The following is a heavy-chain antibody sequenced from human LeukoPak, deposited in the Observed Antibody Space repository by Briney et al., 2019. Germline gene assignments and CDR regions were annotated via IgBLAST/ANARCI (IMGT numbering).Heavy chain of an antibody. J-gene: IGHJ5*02. CDR1: GYSISSGYH. Sequence: SEILSLTCSVSGYSISSGYHWGWIRQAPEKGLEWIASIYQSGTPYANPSLKNRVTLSVDTSKNQFSLKLSSVTAADTAVYYCARDGGTSWFDPWGQGTLVTASS. CDR3: ARDGGTSWFDP. V-gene: IGHV4-38-2*02. D-gene: IGHD4-23*01. CDR2: IYQSGTP.